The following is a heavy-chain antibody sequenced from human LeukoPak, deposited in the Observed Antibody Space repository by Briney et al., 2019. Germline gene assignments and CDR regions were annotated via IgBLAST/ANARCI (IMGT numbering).Heavy chain of an antibody. V-gene: IGHV3-7*01. Sequence: GGSLRLSCAASGFTFSSYWMSWVRQAPGKGLEWVANIKQDGSEKYYVDSVKGRFTISRDNAKNSLYLQMNSLRAEDTAVYYCARDCRVWPYYFDYWGQGTLVTVSS. J-gene: IGHJ4*02. D-gene: IGHD2-15*01. CDR3: ARDCRVWPYYFDY. CDR2: IKQDGSEK. CDR1: GFTFSSYW.